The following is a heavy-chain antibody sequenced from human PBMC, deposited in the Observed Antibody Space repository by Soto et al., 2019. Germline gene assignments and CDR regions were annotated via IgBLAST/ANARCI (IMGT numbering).Heavy chain of an antibody. V-gene: IGHV1-8*02. CDR3: ARDEHSGYDKSFDY. CDR1: GYTFTSYD. Sequence: ASVKVSCKASGYTFTSYDINWVRQATGQGLEWMGWMNPNSGNTGDAQKFQGRVTMTRNTSISTAYMELSSLRSEDTAVYYCARDEHSGYDKSFDYWGQGPLVTVSS. D-gene: IGHD5-12*01. CDR2: MNPNSGNT. J-gene: IGHJ4*02.